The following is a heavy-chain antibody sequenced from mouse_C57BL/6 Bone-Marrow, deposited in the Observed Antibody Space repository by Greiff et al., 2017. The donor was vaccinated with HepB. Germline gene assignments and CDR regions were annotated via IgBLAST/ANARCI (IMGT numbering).Heavy chain of an antibody. V-gene: IGHV1-81*01. CDR2: IYPRSGNT. D-gene: IGHD1-1*01. CDR3: ARDTTVVATVDY. J-gene: IGHJ2*01. Sequence: VKLQQSGAELARPGASVKLSCKASGYTFTSYGISWVKQRTGQGLEWIGEIYPRSGNTYYNEKFKGKATLTADKSSSTAYMELRSLTSEDSAVYFCARDTTVVATVDYWGQGTTLTVSS. CDR1: GYTFTSYG.